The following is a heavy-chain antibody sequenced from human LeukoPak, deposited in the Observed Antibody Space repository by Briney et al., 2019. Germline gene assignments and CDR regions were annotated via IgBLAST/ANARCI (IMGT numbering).Heavy chain of an antibody. CDR1: GFTFSSYA. D-gene: IGHD3-10*01. J-gene: IGHJ4*02. V-gene: IGHV3-23*01. CDR2: ISGSGGST. Sequence: GGSLRLSCAASGFTFSSYAMSWVRQAPGKGVEWVSAISGSGGSTYYADSVKGRFTISRDNSKNTLYLQMNSLRAENTAVYCCAKGALYYYGSGSYSYYWGQGTLVTVSS. CDR3: AKGALYYYGSGSYSYY.